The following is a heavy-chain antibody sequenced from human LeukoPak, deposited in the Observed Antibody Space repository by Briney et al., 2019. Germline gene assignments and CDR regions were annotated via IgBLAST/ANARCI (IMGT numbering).Heavy chain of an antibody. Sequence: GGSLRLSCTASGFTFSSYAMSWVRQAPGKGLEWVSVVSAAASTSYADSVKGRFTISRDDSQNTLYLQMNSLRAEDAAVYYCAKGTEYSSSWYKEALDYWGQGALVTVSS. CDR2: VSAAAST. CDR3: AKGTEYSSSWYKEALDY. D-gene: IGHD6-13*01. J-gene: IGHJ4*02. CDR1: GFTFSSYA. V-gene: IGHV3-23*01.